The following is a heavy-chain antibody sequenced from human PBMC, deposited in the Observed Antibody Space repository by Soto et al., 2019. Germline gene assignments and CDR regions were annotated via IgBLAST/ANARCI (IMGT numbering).Heavy chain of an antibody. Sequence: QVQLVQSGAEVKKPGSSVKVSCKASGGTFSSYTISWVRQAPGQGLDWMGRIIPILGIANYAQKFQGRVTITADKSTSTAYMELSSLRSEDTALYYCASEMTTVTTAYYYYGMDVWGQGTTVTVSS. D-gene: IGHD4-17*01. J-gene: IGHJ6*02. CDR3: ASEMTTVTTAYYYYGMDV. CDR2: IIPILGIA. V-gene: IGHV1-69*02. CDR1: GGTFSSYT.